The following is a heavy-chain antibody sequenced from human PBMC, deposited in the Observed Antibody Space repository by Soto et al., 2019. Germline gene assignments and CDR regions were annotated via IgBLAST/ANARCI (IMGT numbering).Heavy chain of an antibody. CDR1: GFTFSSYG. V-gene: IGHV3-30*18. CDR3: AKDRPGTSATKKPSHGMDV. J-gene: IGHJ6*02. D-gene: IGHD1-7*01. Sequence: QVQLVESGGGVVQPGRSLRLSCAASGFTFSSYGMHWVRQAPGKGLEWVAVISYDGSNKYYADSVKGRFTISRDNSKNTLYLQMNSLRAEDTAVYYCAKDRPGTSATKKPSHGMDVWGQGTTVTVSS. CDR2: ISYDGSNK.